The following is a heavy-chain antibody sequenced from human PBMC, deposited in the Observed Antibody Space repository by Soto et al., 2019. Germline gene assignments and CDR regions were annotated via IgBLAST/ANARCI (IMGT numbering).Heavy chain of an antibody. CDR1: GFTFSNYA. J-gene: IGHJ4*02. V-gene: IGHV3-23*01. CDR2: LTGSGTTT. Sequence: EVQLLESGGGLVQPGGSLRLSCATSGFTFSNYAMTWVRQAPGKGLEWVSALTGSGTTTYYADSVKGRFIISRDISKNTLYLQMNSLRAEDTAVYYCAKDATYSSSWYGGIDYWGQGTLVTVSS. CDR3: AKDATYSSSWYGGIDY. D-gene: IGHD6-13*01.